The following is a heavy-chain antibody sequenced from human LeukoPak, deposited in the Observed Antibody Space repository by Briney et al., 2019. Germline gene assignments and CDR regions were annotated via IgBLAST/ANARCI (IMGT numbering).Heavy chain of an antibody. J-gene: IGHJ6*02. CDR3: AKDRRDGYNYGMDV. CDR2: ITTSDGNT. Sequence: PGGSLRLSCAASGFTFSSYTMSWVRQAPGKGLEWVSTITTSDGNTYYADSVKGRFTVSRDNSKNTLFLQMNSLRAEDTAVYYCAKDRRDGYNYGMDVWGQGTTVSVSS. V-gene: IGHV3-23*01. CDR1: GFTFSSYT. D-gene: IGHD5-24*01.